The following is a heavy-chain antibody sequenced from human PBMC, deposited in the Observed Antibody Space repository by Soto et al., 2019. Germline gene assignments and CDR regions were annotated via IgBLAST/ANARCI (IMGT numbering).Heavy chain of an antibody. D-gene: IGHD3-9*01. V-gene: IGHV4-30-4*01. Sequence: SATLSLTCTVSGGSISSDNFYWTWIRQPPGKGLESIAYISYSGGTYYNPSLKSRVTISVDTSKNQFSLNLNSVTAADTAVYYCARDARYFSDRGSCYSRFDAWGQGTLVTVSS. CDR2: ISYSGGT. CDR1: GGSISSDNFY. J-gene: IGHJ4*01. CDR3: ARDARYFSDRGSCYSRFDA.